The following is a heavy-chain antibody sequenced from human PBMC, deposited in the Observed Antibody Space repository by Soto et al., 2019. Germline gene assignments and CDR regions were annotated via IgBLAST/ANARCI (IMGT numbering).Heavy chain of an antibody. V-gene: IGHV4-39*01. D-gene: IGHD3-3*01. CDR1: GGSISSSSYY. CDR2: IYYSGST. J-gene: IGHJ4*02. Sequence: QLQLQESGPGLVKPSETLSLTCTVSGGSISSSSYYWGWIRQPPGKGLEWIGSIYYSGSTYYNPSLKSRVTISVDTSKNQFSLKLSSVTAADTAVYYCASIKIFGVDIDYWGQGTLVTVSS. CDR3: ASIKIFGVDIDY.